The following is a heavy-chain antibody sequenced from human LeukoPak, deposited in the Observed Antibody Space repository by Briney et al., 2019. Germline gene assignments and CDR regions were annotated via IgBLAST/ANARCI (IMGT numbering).Heavy chain of an antibody. V-gene: IGHV3-21*01. CDR3: ARENIDYDDPTGY. D-gene: IGHD4-17*01. CDR1: GFTFSSYS. J-gene: IGHJ4*02. Sequence: GGSLRLSCAASGFTFSSYSMNWVRQAPGKGLEWVSSISSSSSYIYYADSVKGRFTISRDNAKNSLYLQMNSLRAEDTAVYYCARENIDYDDPTGYWGQGTLVTVSS. CDR2: ISSSSSYI.